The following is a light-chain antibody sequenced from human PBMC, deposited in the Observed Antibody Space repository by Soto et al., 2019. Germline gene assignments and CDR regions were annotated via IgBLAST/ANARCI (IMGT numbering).Light chain of an antibody. CDR3: SSYTSSRAYV. CDR1: SSDVGGYNY. CDR2: EVS. Sequence: QSVLTQPASVSGSPGQSITISCTGTSSDVGGYNYVSWYQQQSGKAPKLMIHEVSNRPSGVSNRFSGSKSGNTASLTISGLQADYEADYYCSSYTSSRAYVFGIGTKLTVL. J-gene: IGLJ1*01. V-gene: IGLV2-14*01.